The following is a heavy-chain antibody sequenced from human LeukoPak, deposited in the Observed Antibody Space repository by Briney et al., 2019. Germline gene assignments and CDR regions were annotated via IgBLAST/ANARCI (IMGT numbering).Heavy chain of an antibody. CDR1: GYTLTELS. D-gene: IGHD2-2*01. CDR3: ATVIRGEQLLFGNWFDP. CDR2: FDPEDGET. V-gene: IGHV1-24*01. Sequence: GASVKVSCTVSGYTLTELSMHWVRQAPGKGLEWMGGFDPEDGETIYAQKFQGRVTMTEDTSTDTAYMELSSLRSEDTAVYYCATVIRGEQLLFGNWFDPWGQGTLVTVSS. J-gene: IGHJ5*02.